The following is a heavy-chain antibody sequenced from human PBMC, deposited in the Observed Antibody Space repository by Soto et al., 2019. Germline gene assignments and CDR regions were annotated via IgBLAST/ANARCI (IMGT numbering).Heavy chain of an antibody. D-gene: IGHD6-6*01. CDR1: GYTFTSYG. V-gene: IGHV1-18*04. CDR3: ARDLPRAARPVVGEY. CDR2: ISAYNGNT. J-gene: IGHJ4*02. Sequence: ASVKVSCKASGYTFTSYGISWVRQAPVQVLEWMGCISAYNGNTNYAQKLQGRVTMTTDTSTSTAYMELRSLRSDDTAVYYCARDLPRAARPVVGEYWGQGTMVTVSS.